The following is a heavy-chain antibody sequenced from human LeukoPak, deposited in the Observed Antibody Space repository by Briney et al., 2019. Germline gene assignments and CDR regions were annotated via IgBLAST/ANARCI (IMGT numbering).Heavy chain of an antibody. V-gene: IGHV3-21*01. CDR2: ISSSSSYI. CDR1: GFSFSSYT. D-gene: IGHD2-21*02. J-gene: IGHJ4*02. Sequence: PGGSLRLSCAASGFSFSSYTMNWVRQAPGKGLEWVSVISSSSSYIYYADSVKGRFTISRDNAKNALYLQMNSLRVEDTAVYYCARDGRCGGDCYASWGQGTLVTVSS. CDR3: ARDGRCGGDCYAS.